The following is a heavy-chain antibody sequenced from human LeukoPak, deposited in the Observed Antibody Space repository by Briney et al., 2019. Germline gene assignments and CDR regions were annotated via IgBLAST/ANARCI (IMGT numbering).Heavy chain of an antibody. CDR1: GYTFTDYY. CDR3: AREVVAGDNCFDP. J-gene: IGHJ5*02. V-gene: IGHV1-2*02. CDR2: INPNSGGT. D-gene: IGHD2-2*01. Sequence: ASVKVSCKASGYTFTDYYMHWVRQAPGQGLEWMGWINPNSGGTNYAQKFQGRVTMTRDTSISTAYMELSRLRSDDTAVYYCAREVVAGDNCFDPWGQGTLVTVSS.